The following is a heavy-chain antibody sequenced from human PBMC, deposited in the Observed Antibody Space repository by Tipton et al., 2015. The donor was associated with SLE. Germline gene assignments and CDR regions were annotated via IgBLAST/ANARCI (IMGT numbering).Heavy chain of an antibody. CDR3: ARDSRLWFRELLC. CDR2: ISAYNGNT. D-gene: IGHD3-10*01. Sequence: QLVQSGPEEKKPGASVKVSCKASGYTFTSHGISWVRQAPGQGLEWMGWISAYNGNTNYAQKLQGRVTMTTDTSTSTAYMELRSLRSDDTTVYYCARDSRLWFRELLCWGQGTLVAVSS. V-gene: IGHV1-18*01. CDR1: GYTFTSHG. J-gene: IGHJ4*02.